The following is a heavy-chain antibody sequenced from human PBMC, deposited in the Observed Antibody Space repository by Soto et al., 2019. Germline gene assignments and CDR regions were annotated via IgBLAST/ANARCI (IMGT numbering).Heavy chain of an antibody. CDR2: ISSSSSTI. V-gene: IGHV3-48*01. Sequence: EVQLVESGGGLVQPGGSLRLSCAASGLTFSSYSMNWVRQATGKGLEWASYISSSSSTIYYAYSVKGRFTISRDNAKNSLHLQMNSLRADDMAVYYCARDLLRGGVVVVAANFDYWGQGTLVTVSS. D-gene: IGHD2-15*01. CDR3: ARDLLRGGVVVVAANFDY. J-gene: IGHJ4*02. CDR1: GLTFSSYS.